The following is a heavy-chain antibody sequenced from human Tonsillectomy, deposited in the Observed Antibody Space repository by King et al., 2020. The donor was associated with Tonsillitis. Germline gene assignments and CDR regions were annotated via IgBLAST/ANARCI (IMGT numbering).Heavy chain of an antibody. Sequence: QLQESGPGLVKPSQTLSLTCTVSGGSISSGGYYWSWIRQHPGKGLEWIGYIYYSGSTYYNPSLKSRVTISVDTSKNQFSLKRSSVTAADTAVYYCAGDQAPTDYYYYYMAVWGKGTTVTVSS. J-gene: IGHJ6*03. CDR2: IYYSGST. CDR1: GGSISSGGYY. V-gene: IGHV4-31*03. CDR3: AGDQAPTDYYYYYMAV. D-gene: IGHD4-17*01.